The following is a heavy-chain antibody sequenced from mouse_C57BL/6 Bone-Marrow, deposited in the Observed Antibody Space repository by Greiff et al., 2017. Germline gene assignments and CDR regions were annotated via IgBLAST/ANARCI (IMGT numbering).Heavy chain of an antibody. CDR3: ARHSIYYDYDVPLFAY. CDR2: ISSGGSYT. Sequence: EVQVVESGGDLVKPGGSLKLSCAASGFTFSSYGMSWVRQTPDKRLEWVATISSGGSYTYYPASVQGRFTISRDNDKNTLYLQRSSLKSEDTAMYYCARHSIYYDYDVPLFAYWGQGTLVTVSA. CDR1: GFTFSSYG. D-gene: IGHD2-4*01. J-gene: IGHJ3*01. V-gene: IGHV5-6*01.